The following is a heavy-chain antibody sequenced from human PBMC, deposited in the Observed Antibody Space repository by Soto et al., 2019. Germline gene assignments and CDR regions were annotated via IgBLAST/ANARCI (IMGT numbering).Heavy chain of an antibody. CDR2: IYYSGST. V-gene: IGHV4-39*01. CDR1: GGSISSSSYY. J-gene: IGHJ4*02. D-gene: IGHD2-8*01. CDR3: ARHVASYCTNGVCYGLYFDY. Sequence: SETLSLTCTVSGGSISSSSYYWGWIHQPPGKGLEWIGSIYYSGSTYYNPSLKSRVTISVDTSKNQFSLKLSSVTAADTAVYYCARHVASYCTNGVCYGLYFDYWGQGTLVTVSS.